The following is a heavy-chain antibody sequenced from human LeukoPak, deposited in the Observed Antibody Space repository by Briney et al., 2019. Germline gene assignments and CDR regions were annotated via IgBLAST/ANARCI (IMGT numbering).Heavy chain of an antibody. CDR2: INSDGSST. CDR1: GFTFSSSW. J-gene: IGHJ4*02. D-gene: IGHD4-23*01. V-gene: IGHV3-74*01. Sequence: GGSLRLSCAASGFTFSSSWMPWVRQAPGKGLVWVSRINSDGSSTSYADSVKGRFTISRDNAKNTLYLQMNSLRAEDTAVYYCARDPRTDYGGNPSDYWGQGTLVTVSS. CDR3: ARDPRTDYGGNPSDY.